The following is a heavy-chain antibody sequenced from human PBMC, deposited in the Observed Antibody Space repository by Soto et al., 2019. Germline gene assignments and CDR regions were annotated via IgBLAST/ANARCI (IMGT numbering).Heavy chain of an antibody. CDR3: ARGGASTGEAPSDY. J-gene: IGHJ4*02. CDR1: GFTFSSYA. Sequence: VQLLESGGGVVQPGRSLRLSCAASGFTFSSYAMHWVRQAPGKGLEWVAVISYDGSNKYYADSVKGRFTISRDNSKNTLYLQMNSLRAEDTAVYYCARGGASTGEAPSDYWGQGTLVTVSS. V-gene: IGHV3-30-3*01. CDR2: ISYDGSNK. D-gene: IGHD7-27*01.